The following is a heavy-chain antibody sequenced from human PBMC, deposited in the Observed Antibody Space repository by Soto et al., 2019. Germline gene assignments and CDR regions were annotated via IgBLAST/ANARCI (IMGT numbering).Heavy chain of an antibody. V-gene: IGHV1-69*01. CDR3: ARSQVSSTSLEIYYYYYYGMDV. CDR1: GGTFSSYA. CDR2: IIPISGTA. J-gene: IGHJ6*02. Sequence: QVQLVQSGAEVKKPGSSVKVSCKASGGTFSSYAISWVRQAPGQGLEWMGGIIPISGTANYAQKLQGRVTITADESTSTVYMELSSLRSEDTAVYFCARSQVSSTSLEIYYYYYYGMDVWGQGTTVTVSS. D-gene: IGHD2-2*01.